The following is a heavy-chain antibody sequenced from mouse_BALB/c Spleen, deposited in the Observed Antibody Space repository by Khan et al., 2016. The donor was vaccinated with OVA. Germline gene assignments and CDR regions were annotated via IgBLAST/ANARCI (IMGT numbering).Heavy chain of an antibody. CDR1: GFTFSDYY. CDR3: ARAGYVEFAY. D-gene: IGHD2-2*01. Sequence: EVELVESGGGLVKPGGSLKLSCAASGFTFSDYYMYWVRQTPEKRLEWVATISDGGSYTYYPDSLKGRFTISRDNANNNLYLEMSSLTSEDTAMYYSARAGYVEFAYWGQGTLVTVSA. V-gene: IGHV5-4*02. J-gene: IGHJ3*01. CDR2: ISDGGSYT.